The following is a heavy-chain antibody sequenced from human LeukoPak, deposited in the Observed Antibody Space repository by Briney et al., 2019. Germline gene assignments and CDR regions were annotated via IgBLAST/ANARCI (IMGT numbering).Heavy chain of an antibody. V-gene: IGHV1-69*13. Sequence: ASVTVSCTASGGTFSSYAISWVRQAPGQGLEWMGGIIPIFGTANYAQKFQGRVTITADESTSTAYMELSSLRSEDTAVYYCARAGAYCGGDCYYNWFDPWGQGTLVTVSS. D-gene: IGHD2-21*02. CDR3: ARAGAYCGGDCYYNWFDP. CDR2: IIPIFGTA. CDR1: GGTFSSYA. J-gene: IGHJ5*02.